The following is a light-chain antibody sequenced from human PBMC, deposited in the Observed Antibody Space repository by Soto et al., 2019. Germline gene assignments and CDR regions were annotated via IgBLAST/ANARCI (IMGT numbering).Light chain of an antibody. CDR3: SSYTTSNTRQIV. CDR1: SSDVCFYNY. Sequence: QSVLTQPPSASGSPGQSVTISCTGNSSDVCFYNYVSWYQQHPGKAPQLMIYDVSKRPSGVSNPFSGSKSGNTASLTISGLQAEDEADYYCSSYTTSNTRQIVFGTGTKVTVL. CDR2: DVS. V-gene: IGLV2-14*03. J-gene: IGLJ1*01.